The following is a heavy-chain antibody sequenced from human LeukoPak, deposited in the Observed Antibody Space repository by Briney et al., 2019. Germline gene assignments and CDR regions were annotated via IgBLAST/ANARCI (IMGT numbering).Heavy chain of an antibody. CDR1: GGSISSVNYY. CDR3: ARTSPHCSGGSCKGAFDI. D-gene: IGHD2-15*01. CDR2: VYTSGTT. V-gene: IGHV4-61*02. Sequence: SSETLSLTCTVSGGSISSVNYYWSWIRQPAGKGLEWIGRVYTSGTTNYNPSLKSRLTISVDTSKNQFSLKLSSVTAADTAVYYCARTSPHCSGGSCKGAFDIWGQGTMVTVSS. J-gene: IGHJ3*02.